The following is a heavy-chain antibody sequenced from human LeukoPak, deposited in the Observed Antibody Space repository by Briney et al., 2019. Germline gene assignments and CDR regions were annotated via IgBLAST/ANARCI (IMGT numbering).Heavy chain of an antibody. CDR3: ARSYYDILTGPYYFDY. D-gene: IGHD3-9*01. J-gene: IGHJ4*02. V-gene: IGHV1-2*02. CDR2: INPNSGGT. Sequence: ASVKVSCKASGYTFTGYYMHWVRQAPGQGLEWMGWINPNSGGTNYAQKFQGRVTMTRDTSISTAYMELSRLRSDDTAVYYCARSYYDILTGPYYFDYWGQGTLVTVSS. CDR1: GYTFTGYY.